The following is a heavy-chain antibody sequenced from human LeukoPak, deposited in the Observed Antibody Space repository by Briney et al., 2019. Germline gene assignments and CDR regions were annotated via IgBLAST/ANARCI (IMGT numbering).Heavy chain of an antibody. CDR1: GGSISSYY. CDR3: ARDLPDSGTIDY. V-gene: IGHV4-4*07. D-gene: IGHD5-12*01. J-gene: IGHJ4*02. CDR2: IYTSGST. Sequence: SETLSLTCTVSGGSISSYYWSWIRQPAGKGLEWIGRIYTSGSTTYNPSLKSRVSMSVDTSKNQFSLKLSSVTAADTAVYYCARDLPDSGTIDYWGQGTLVTVSS.